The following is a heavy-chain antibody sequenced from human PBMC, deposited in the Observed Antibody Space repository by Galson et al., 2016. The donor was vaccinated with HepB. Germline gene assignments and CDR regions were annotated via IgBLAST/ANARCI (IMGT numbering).Heavy chain of an antibody. CDR3: ARGTGMDG. Sequence: SLRLSCAASELNFDDSAIHWVRQAAGKGLEWVASINRDGDEKYYVDFVKGRFTISRDNAKNSLYLQMNSLRVEDTAVYYCARGTGMDGWGQGTTVTVSS. J-gene: IGHJ6*02. V-gene: IGHV3-7*01. CDR2: INRDGDEK. CDR1: ELNFDDSA.